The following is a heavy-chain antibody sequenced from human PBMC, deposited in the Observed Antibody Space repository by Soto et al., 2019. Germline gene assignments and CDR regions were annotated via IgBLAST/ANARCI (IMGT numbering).Heavy chain of an antibody. D-gene: IGHD6-19*01. V-gene: IGHV4-4*07. CDR2: IYTSATT. J-gene: IGHJ4*02. CDR1: GVSISSDY. CDR3: ARGAYSSGWNNDY. Sequence: QVQLQESGPGLVKPSETLSLTCTVSGVSISSDYWSWIRQPAGKGLEWIGRIYTSATTNYNPALKSRVTMSVDTSKNQFSLKLSSATAADTAIYYCARGAYSSGWNNDYWGQGTLVTVSS.